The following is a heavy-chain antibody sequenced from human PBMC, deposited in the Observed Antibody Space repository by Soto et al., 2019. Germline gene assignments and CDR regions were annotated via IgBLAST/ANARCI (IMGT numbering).Heavy chain of an antibody. J-gene: IGHJ5*02. CDR3: ARGLSTVATYNWFDP. CDR1: GGSISSYY. Sequence: SETLSLTCTVSGGSISSYYWSWIRQPPGKGLEWIGYIYYSGSTYYNPSLKSRVTISVDTSKNRFSLKLSSVTAADTAVYYCARGLSTVATYNWFDPWGQGTLVTVSS. V-gene: IGHV4-59*12. D-gene: IGHD2-15*01. CDR2: IYYSGST.